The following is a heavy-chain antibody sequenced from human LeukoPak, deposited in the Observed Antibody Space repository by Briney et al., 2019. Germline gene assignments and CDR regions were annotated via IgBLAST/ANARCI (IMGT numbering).Heavy chain of an antibody. D-gene: IGHD1-26*01. CDR3: AKAATNYGIGY. J-gene: IGHJ4*02. CDR1: GFTFSSYG. CDR2: ISYDGSNK. V-gene: IGHV3-30*18. Sequence: GGSLRLSCAASGFTFSSYGMHWVRQAPGKGLEWVAVISYDGSNKYYADSVKGRFTISRDNSKNTLYLQMNSLRGEDTAVYYCAKAATNYGIGYWGQGTLVTVSS.